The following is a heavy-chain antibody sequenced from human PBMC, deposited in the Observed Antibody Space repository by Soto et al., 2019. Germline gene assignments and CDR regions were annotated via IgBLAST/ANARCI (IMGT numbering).Heavy chain of an antibody. CDR3: ARVGGFRTGYFDY. CDR1: GGSISSGGYY. CDR2: IYYSGST. D-gene: IGHD3-16*01. Sequence: SSETLSLTCTVSGGSISSGGYYWSWIRQHPGKGLEWIGYIYYSGSTYYNPSLKSRVTISVDTSKNQFSLKLSSVTAADTAVYYCARVGGFRTGYFDYWGQGTLVTVSS. V-gene: IGHV4-31*03. J-gene: IGHJ4*02.